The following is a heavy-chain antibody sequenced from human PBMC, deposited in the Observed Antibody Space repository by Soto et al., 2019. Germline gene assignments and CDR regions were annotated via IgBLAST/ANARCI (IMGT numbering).Heavy chain of an antibody. CDR2: IYYSGST. CDR1: CGSISSGDYY. J-gene: IGHJ4*02. V-gene: IGHV4-30-4*01. Sequence: NPSETLSLTCTVSCGSISSGDYYWSWIRQPPGKGLEWIGYIYYSGSTYYNPSLKSRVTISVDTSKNQFSLKLSSVTAADTAVYYCARAAQTYYDFWSGYLGAAFDYWGQGTLVTVSS. D-gene: IGHD3-3*01. CDR3: ARAAQTYYDFWSGYLGAAFDY.